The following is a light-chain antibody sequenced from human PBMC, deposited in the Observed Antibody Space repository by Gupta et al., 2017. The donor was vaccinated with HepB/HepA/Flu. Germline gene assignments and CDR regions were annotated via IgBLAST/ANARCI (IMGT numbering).Light chain of an antibody. CDR3: QQNNNWPPFT. CDR1: QSVRSN. CDR2: GAS. V-gene: IGKV3-15*01. J-gene: IGKJ3*01. Sequence: EIVITQSPATLSVSPGERATLSCRASQSVRSNLAWYQQKPGQAPRLLIYGASTRDTGIPARFSGSGCGREFALTISSRQSEDFAVYYCQQNNNWPPFTFGHGTKVDIK.